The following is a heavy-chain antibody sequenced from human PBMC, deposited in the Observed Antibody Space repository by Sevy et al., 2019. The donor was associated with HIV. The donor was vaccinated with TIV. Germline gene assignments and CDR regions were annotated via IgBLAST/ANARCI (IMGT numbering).Heavy chain of an antibody. D-gene: IGHD6-13*01. CDR3: AKAALRGIAAAGHLYFDY. CDR2: ISWDGGST. CDR1: GFTFDDYT. V-gene: IGHV3-43*01. Sequence: GGSLRLSCAASGFTFDDYTMHWVRQAPGKGLEWVSLISWDGGSTYYADSVKGRFTISRDNSKNSLYLQMYSLRTEDTALYYCAKAALRGIAAAGHLYFDYWGQGTLVTVSS. J-gene: IGHJ4*02.